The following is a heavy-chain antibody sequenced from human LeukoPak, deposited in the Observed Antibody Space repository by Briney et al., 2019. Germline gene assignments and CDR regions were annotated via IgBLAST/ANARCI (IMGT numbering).Heavy chain of an antibody. J-gene: IGHJ3*02. D-gene: IGHD2-15*01. Sequence: ASVKVSCKASGYTFTGYYMHWVRQAPGQGLEWMGWINPNSGGTNYAKKFQGRVTMTRDTSISTAYMEMSRLRSDDTAVYYCARGRYCSGGSCSGAFDIWGQGTMVTVSS. V-gene: IGHV1-2*02. CDR2: INPNSGGT. CDR1: GYTFTGYY. CDR3: ARGRYCSGGSCSGAFDI.